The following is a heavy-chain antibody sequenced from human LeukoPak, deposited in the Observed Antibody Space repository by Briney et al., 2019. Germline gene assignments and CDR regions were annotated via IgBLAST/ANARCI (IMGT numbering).Heavy chain of an antibody. CDR3: AQGFSSGWYPY. D-gene: IGHD6-19*01. CDR2: ISVDGEIA. V-gene: IGHV3-23*01. CDR1: GFSDSSFG. Sequence: RGSLRLSRAVSGFSDSSFGMSWVRQAPGKGLEWISAISVDGEIAYYADSVKGRFIISRDNSKNTLYLQMSSLRAEDTAVYYCAQGFSSGWYPYWGQGSLVSVSS. J-gene: IGHJ4*02.